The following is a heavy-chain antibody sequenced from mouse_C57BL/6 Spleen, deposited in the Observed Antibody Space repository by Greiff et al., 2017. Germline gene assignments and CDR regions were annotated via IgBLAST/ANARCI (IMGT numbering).Heavy chain of an antibody. V-gene: IGHV1-9*01. CDR2: ILPGSGST. CDR1: GYTFTGYW. CDR3: ARRGFYYGSSLYAMDY. Sequence: VMLVESGAELMKPGASVKLSCKATGYTFTGYWIEWVKQRPGHGLEWIGEILPGSGSTNYNEKFKGKATFTADTSSNTAYMQLSSLTTEDSAIYYCARRGFYYGSSLYAMDYWGQGTSVTVSS. D-gene: IGHD1-1*01. J-gene: IGHJ4*01.